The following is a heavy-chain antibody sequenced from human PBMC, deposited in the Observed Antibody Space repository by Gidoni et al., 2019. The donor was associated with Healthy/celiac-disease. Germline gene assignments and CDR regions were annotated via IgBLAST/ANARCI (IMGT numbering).Heavy chain of an antibody. D-gene: IGHD3-22*01. V-gene: IGHV3-23*01. CDR3: AKEYYDSSGYYYGIGWFDP. Sequence: EVQLLESGGGLVQPGGSLRLSCAASGFPFSSYAMRWGRQAPGKGLEWVSASSGSGGSTYYADTVKGRFTISRDNSKNTLYLQMNSLRAEDTAVYYCAKEYYDSSGYYYGIGWFDPWGQGTLVTVSS. CDR1: GFPFSSYA. J-gene: IGHJ5*02. CDR2: SSGSGGST.